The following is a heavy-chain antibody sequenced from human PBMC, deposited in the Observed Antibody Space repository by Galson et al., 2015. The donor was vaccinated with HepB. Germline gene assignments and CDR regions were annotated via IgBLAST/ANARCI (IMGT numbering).Heavy chain of an antibody. CDR1: GDSVSSNSAT. Sequence: CAISGDSVSSNSATWNWIRQSPSRGLEWLGRTYYRSKRFDTYTVSVKSRITISPDTSKNQFSLQLNSVTPEDTAVYYCARSHSSVWTDYFDYWGQGTLVTVSS. CDR3: ARSHSSVWTDYFDY. J-gene: IGHJ4*02. D-gene: IGHD6-19*01. V-gene: IGHV6-1*01. CDR2: TYYRSKRFD.